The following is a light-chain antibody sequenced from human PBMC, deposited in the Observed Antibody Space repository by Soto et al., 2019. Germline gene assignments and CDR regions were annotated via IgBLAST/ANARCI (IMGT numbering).Light chain of an antibody. J-gene: IGKJ1*01. CDR3: LQDHTFPWT. CDR1: QDIRND. V-gene: IGKV1-6*01. Sequence: AIPMTQSPSSLSASVGDRVTITCRASQDIRNDLGWYQQKPGRAPKFLIYAASTLQRGVPSRFSGSGSGTDFTLTITSLQPEDFAAYFCLQDHTFPWTFGRGTKVEI. CDR2: AAS.